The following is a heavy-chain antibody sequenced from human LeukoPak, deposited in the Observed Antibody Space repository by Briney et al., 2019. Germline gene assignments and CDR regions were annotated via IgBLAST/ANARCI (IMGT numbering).Heavy chain of an antibody. V-gene: IGHV1-2*02. CDR2: INPNSGGT. CDR1: GYTFTSYG. J-gene: IGHJ4*02. D-gene: IGHD3-10*01. CDR3: ARYYIEGRCFDY. Sequence: GASVKVSCKASGYTFTSYGISWARQAPGQGLEWMGWINPNSGGTNYAQKFQGRVTMTRDTSIRTAYMELSRLRSDDTAMYYCARYYIEGRCFDYWGQGTLVTVSS.